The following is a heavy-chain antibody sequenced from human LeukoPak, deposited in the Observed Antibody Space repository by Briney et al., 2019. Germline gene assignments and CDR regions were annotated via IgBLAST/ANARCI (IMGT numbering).Heavy chain of an antibody. V-gene: IGHV3-23*01. CDR2: ISGSGGST. J-gene: IGHJ4*02. Sequence: PGGSLRLSCAASGFTFSSYAMSWVRQAPGKGLEWVSAISGSGGSTYYADSVKGRFTISRDNSKNTLYLQMNSLRAEDTAVYHCAKDLAVSRNILLFDYWGQETLVTVSS. D-gene: IGHD2/OR15-2a*01. CDR3: AKDLAVSRNILLFDY. CDR1: GFTFSSYA.